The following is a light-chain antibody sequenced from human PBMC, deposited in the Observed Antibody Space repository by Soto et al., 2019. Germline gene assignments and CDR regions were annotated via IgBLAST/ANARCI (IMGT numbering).Light chain of an antibody. CDR3: CSYAGISTFVV. CDR1: SSDIGSYNL. J-gene: IGLJ3*02. Sequence: QSALTQPASVSGSPGQSITISCTGTSSDIGSYNLVSWYQQHPGKAPKLMIYEVTNRPSGVSNRFSGSKSGNTASLTISGLQAEDEADYYCCSYAGISTFVVFGGGTKVTVL. V-gene: IGLV2-23*02. CDR2: EVT.